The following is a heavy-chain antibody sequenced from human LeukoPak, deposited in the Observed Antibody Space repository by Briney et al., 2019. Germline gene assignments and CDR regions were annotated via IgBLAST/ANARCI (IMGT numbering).Heavy chain of an antibody. CDR2: INPNSGDT. Sequence: ASVNVSCKASGYTFTDYYMHWVRQAPGQGLEWMGWINPNSGDTNYAQKFQGRVTVTRDTSISTAYMDLSRLRSDDTAVYYCARDLYRYDSSGSRGTFDIWGQGTMVTVSS. J-gene: IGHJ3*02. CDR3: ARDLYRYDSSGSRGTFDI. CDR1: GYTFTDYY. D-gene: IGHD3-22*01. V-gene: IGHV1-2*02.